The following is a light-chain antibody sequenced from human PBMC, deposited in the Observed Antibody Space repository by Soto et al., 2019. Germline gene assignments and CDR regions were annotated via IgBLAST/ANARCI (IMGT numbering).Light chain of an antibody. CDR1: QSVSSN. CDR2: GAS. Sequence: EIVMTQSPATLSVSPGERGTLSCRASQSVSSNLAWYQQKPGQAPRLLIYGASTRATGIPARFSGSRSGTEFTLTISSLQSEDFAVYYCLQHNSYPRTFGQRTKVEIK. V-gene: IGKV3-15*01. CDR3: LQHNSYPRT. J-gene: IGKJ1*01.